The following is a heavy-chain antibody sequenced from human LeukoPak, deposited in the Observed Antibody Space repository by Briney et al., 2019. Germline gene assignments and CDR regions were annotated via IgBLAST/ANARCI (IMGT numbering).Heavy chain of an antibody. CDR3: ARFGMVRVPGMDV. Sequence: GSLRLSCSASGFTFNRFYLHWVRQAPRKGLEWIGEIYHSGSTNYNPSLKSRVTISVDKSKNQFSLKLSSVTAADTAVYYCARFGMVRVPGMDVWGQGTTVTVSS. D-gene: IGHD3-10*01. V-gene: IGHV4-4*02. J-gene: IGHJ6*02. CDR1: GFTFNRFYL. CDR2: IYHSGST.